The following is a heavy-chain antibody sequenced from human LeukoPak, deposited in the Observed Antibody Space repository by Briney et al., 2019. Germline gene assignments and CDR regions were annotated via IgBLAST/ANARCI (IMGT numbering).Heavy chain of an antibody. D-gene: IGHD6-19*01. CDR3: ARLGAVAGTDY. CDR2: IYTSGST. CDR1: GGSISSYY. Sequence: SETLSLTCTVSGGSISSYYWSWIRQPPGKGLEWIGRIYTSGSTNYNPSLKSRVTISVDTSKNQFSLKLSSVTAADTAVYYCARLGAVAGTDYWGQGTLVTASS. J-gene: IGHJ4*02. V-gene: IGHV4-4*08.